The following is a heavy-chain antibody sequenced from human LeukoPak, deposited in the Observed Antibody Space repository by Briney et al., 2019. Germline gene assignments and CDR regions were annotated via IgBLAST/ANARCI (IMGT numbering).Heavy chain of an antibody. D-gene: IGHD2-15*01. V-gene: IGHV3-30-3*01. J-gene: IGHJ4*02. Sequence: GGSLRLSCAASGLTFSSYAMHWVRQAPGKGLEWVAVISYDGSNKYYADSVKGRFTISRDNSKNTLYLQMNSLRAEDTAVYYCARDGFPGYCSGGSCYGPWYFDYWGQGTLVTVSS. CDR3: ARDGFPGYCSGGSCYGPWYFDY. CDR1: GLTFSSYA. CDR2: ISYDGSNK.